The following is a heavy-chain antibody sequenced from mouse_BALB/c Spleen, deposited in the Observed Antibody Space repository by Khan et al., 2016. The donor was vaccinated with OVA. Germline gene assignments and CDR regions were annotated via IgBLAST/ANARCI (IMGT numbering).Heavy chain of an antibody. V-gene: IGHV3-2*02. CDR2: ISYSGST. J-gene: IGHJ2*01. CDR1: GYSITSGYG. D-gene: IGHD1-2*01. CDR3: ARTARIKY. Sequence: EVQLQQSGPGLVKPSQSLSLTCTVTGYSITSGYGWNWIRQFPGNKLEWMGYISYSGSTNYHPSLNSRISITRDTSKNQFFLQLNSVTTEDTATYYCARTARIKYWGQGTTLTGSS.